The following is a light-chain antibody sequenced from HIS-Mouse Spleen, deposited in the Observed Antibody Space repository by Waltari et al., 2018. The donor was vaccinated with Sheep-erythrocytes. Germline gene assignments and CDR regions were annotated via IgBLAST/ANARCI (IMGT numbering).Light chain of an antibody. CDR1: SSEVGGLND. J-gene: IGLJ1*01. V-gene: IGLV2-11*01. CDR3: CSYAGSYNHV. CDR2: DVS. Sequence: QSALTQPRSVSGSPGQSVTIPCTGTSSEVGGLNDASWYQQHPGKAPKLMIYDVSKRPSGVPDRFSGSKSGNTASLTISGLQAEDEADYYCCSYAGSYNHVFATGTKVTVL.